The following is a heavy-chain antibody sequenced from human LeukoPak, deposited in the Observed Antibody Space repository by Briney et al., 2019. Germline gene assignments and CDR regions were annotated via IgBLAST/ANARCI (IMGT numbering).Heavy chain of an antibody. CDR2: ISHSGSP. CDR3: ARHWGYSEFDY. CDR1: GFTFSSYE. J-gene: IGHJ4*02. D-gene: IGHD5-24*01. Sequence: GSLRLSCAASGFTFSSYEMNWIRRPPGKGLEWIGSISHSGSPYYNPSLKSRVIISVDTSENQFSLRLSSVTAADTAVYYCARHWGYSEFDYWGQGTLVTVSS. V-gene: IGHV4-38-2*01.